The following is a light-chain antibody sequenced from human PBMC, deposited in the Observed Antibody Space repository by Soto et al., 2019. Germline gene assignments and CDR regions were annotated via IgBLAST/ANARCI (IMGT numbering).Light chain of an antibody. Sequence: DIQMTQSPSSLSAFVGERVTITCRASQSISSFLNWYQQKPGKAPKLLISAASSLQSGVPSRFSGSGSGTDFTLTISSLQPEDFATYYCQQSYSTLRTFGQGTKLEIK. CDR2: AAS. V-gene: IGKV1-39*01. CDR1: QSISSF. J-gene: IGKJ2*01. CDR3: QQSYSTLRT.